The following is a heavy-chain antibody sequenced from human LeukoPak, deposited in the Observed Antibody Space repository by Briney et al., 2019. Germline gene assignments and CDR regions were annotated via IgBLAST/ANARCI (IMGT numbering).Heavy chain of an antibody. CDR3: ARLSSTWQSDY. CDR2: ISSGSSTM. V-gene: IGHV3-11*01. Sequence: PGGSLRLSCTASGFTFSDYYMTWIRQAPGKGLECVSYISSGSSTMYYGGSVKGRFTISRDNAKNSLYLQMNSPRVEDTAVYYCARLSSTWQSDYWGQGTLVTVSS. J-gene: IGHJ4*02. CDR1: GFTFSDYY. D-gene: IGHD6-13*01.